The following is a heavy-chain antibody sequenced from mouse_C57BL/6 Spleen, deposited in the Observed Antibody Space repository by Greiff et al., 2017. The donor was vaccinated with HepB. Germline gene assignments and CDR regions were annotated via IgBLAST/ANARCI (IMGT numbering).Heavy chain of an antibody. CDR1: GYAFTNYL. Sequence: QVHVKQSGAELVRPGTSVKVSCKASGYAFTNYLIEWVKQRPGQGLEWIGVINPGSGGTNYNEKFKGKATLTADKSSSTAYMQLSSLTSEDSAIYVCARRYYGNYFDYWGQGTTLTVSS. D-gene: IGHD2-1*01. CDR3: ARRYYGNYFDY. J-gene: IGHJ2*01. V-gene: IGHV1-54*01. CDR2: INPGSGGT.